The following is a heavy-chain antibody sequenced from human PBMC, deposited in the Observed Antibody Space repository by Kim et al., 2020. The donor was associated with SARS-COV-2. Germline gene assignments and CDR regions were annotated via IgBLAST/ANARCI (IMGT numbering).Heavy chain of an antibody. V-gene: IGHV3-9*01. CDR3: AKDGGITFGGVIVIPRDYYYGMDV. CDR1: GFTFDDYA. CDR2: ISWNSGSI. D-gene: IGHD3-16*02. J-gene: IGHJ6*02. Sequence: GGSLRLSCAASGFTFDDYAMHWVRQAPGKGLEWVSGISWNSGSIGYADSVKGRFTISRDNAKNSLYLQMNSLRAEDTALYYCAKDGGITFGGVIVIPRDYYYGMDVWGQGTTVTVSS.